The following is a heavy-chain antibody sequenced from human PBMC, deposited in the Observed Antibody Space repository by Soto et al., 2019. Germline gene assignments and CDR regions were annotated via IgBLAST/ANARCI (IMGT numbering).Heavy chain of an antibody. V-gene: IGHV4-39*01. CDR1: GGSISSSGFY. CDR2: LYYTGST. J-gene: IGHJ3*01. Sequence: QVQLQESGPGLVRPSETLSLTCTVSGGSISSSGFYWGWIRQPPGKGLEWIGSLYYTGSTYYNPSLKSRVTISLDKSKNQFSLRLNSVTAADTAVFYCADYSGTYNDAFDVWGQGTRVTVSS. D-gene: IGHD1-26*01. CDR3: ADYSGTYNDAFDV.